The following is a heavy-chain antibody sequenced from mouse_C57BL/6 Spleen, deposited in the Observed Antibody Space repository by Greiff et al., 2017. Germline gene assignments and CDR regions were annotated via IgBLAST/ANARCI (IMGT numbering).Heavy chain of an antibody. D-gene: IGHD1-1*01. Sequence: QVQLQQPGAELVKPGASVKLSCKASGYTFTSYWMHWVKQRPGRGLEWIGRIDPNSGGTKYNEKFKGKATLTVDKSSSTAYMELRSLTSEDTAVYYCARPPKNYYYGSSPWYFDVWGTGTTVTVSS. CDR3: ARPPKNYYYGSSPWYFDV. CDR1: GYTFTSYW. CDR2: IDPNSGGT. J-gene: IGHJ1*03. V-gene: IGHV1-62-3*01.